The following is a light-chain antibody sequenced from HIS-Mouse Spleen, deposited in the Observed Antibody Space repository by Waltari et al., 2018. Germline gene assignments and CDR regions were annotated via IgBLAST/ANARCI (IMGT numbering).Light chain of an antibody. V-gene: IGKV1D-8*02. Sequence: AIWMTQSPTLLSASTGDRVTISCRMSQGIRSYLAWYQQKPGKTPEPLIYAASTLQSGVPSRFRGSGYGTHFTLTISCLQSEDFATYYCQQYYSVPWTFGQGTKVEIK. CDR2: AAS. J-gene: IGKJ1*01. CDR3: QQYYSVPWT. CDR1: QGIRSY.